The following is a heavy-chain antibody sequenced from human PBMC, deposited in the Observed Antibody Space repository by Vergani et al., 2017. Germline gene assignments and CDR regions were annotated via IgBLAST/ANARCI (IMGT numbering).Heavy chain of an antibody. D-gene: IGHD4-17*01. CDR2: MNPNSGNT. CDR3: ALVTTAYYYYYGMDV. J-gene: IGHJ6*02. CDR1: GGTFSSYA. V-gene: IGHV1-8*03. Sequence: QVQLVQSGAEVKKPGSSVKVSCKASGGTFSSYAISWVRQATGQGLEWMGWMNPNSGNTGYAQKFQGRVTITRNTSISTAYMELSSLRSEDTAVYYCALVTTAYYYYYGMDVWGQGTTVTVSS.